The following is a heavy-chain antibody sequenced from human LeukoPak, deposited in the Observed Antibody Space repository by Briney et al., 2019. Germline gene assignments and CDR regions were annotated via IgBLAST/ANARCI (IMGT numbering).Heavy chain of an antibody. J-gene: IGHJ5*02. CDR1: GYTFTSYG. CDR3: ARDWVRWYPHWFDP. D-gene: IGHD6-13*01. V-gene: IGHV1-18*01. Sequence: ASVKVSCKASGYTFTSYGISWVRQAPGQGLEWMGWISAYNGNTNYAQKLQGRVTMTTDTSTSTPYMELRSLRSDDTAVYYCARDWVRWYPHWFDPWGQGTLVTVSS. CDR2: ISAYNGNT.